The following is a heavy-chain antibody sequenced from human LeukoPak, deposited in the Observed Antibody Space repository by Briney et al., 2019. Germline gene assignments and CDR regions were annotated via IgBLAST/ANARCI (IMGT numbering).Heavy chain of an antibody. Sequence: KPSETLSLTCTVSGVSISSYYWSWIRQPPGKGPEWIGYIYYSGSTNYNPSLKSRVTISVDTSKNQFSLKLSSVTAADTAVYYCARSMDYGSGSYYYWGQGTLVTVSS. D-gene: IGHD3-10*01. J-gene: IGHJ4*02. V-gene: IGHV4-59*08. CDR2: IYYSGST. CDR3: ARSMDYGSGSYYY. CDR1: GVSISSYY.